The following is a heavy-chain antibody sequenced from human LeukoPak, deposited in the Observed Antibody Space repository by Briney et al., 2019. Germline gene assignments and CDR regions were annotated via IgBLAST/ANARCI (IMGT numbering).Heavy chain of an antibody. CDR3: ARVPFMIVVANDAFDI. D-gene: IGHD3-22*01. Sequence: SQTLSLTCTVSGCSISSGSYYWSWIRQPAGKGLEWIGRIYTSGSTNYNPSLKSRVTISVDTSKNQFSLKLSSVTAADTAVYYCARVPFMIVVANDAFDIWGQGTMVTVSS. J-gene: IGHJ3*02. CDR1: GCSISSGSYY. CDR2: IYTSGST. V-gene: IGHV4-61*02.